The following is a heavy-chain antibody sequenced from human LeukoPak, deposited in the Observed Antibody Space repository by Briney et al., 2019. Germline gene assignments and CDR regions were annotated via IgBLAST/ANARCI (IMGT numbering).Heavy chain of an antibody. Sequence: SETLSLTCTVSGGSISSGDYYWRWLRQPPGTGLEWIGFVYYSGSTYYNPSLKSPVSISADTSKNQFSLKLSSVTAADTAVYYCARGGDYYSSSWHRVDYWGQGTLVTVSS. D-gene: IGHD6-13*01. CDR3: ARGGDYYSSSWHRVDY. J-gene: IGHJ4*02. V-gene: IGHV4-30-4*08. CDR2: VYYSGST. CDR1: GGSISSGDYY.